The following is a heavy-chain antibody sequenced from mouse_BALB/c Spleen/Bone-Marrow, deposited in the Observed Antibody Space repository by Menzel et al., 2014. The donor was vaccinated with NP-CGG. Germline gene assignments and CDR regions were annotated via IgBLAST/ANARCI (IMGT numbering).Heavy chain of an antibody. J-gene: IGHJ4*01. D-gene: IGHD2-1*01. V-gene: IGHV5-6-4*01. CDR2: ISSGGSYT. CDR1: GFTFSSYT. Sequence: EVMLVESGGGLVKPGGSLKLSCAASGFTFSSYTVSWVRQTPEKRLEWVATISSGGSYTYYPDSVKGRFTISRDNAKNTLYLQMSSLKSEDTAMYYCTRDGKGNYDYAMDYWGQGTSVTVSS. CDR3: TRDGKGNYDYAMDY.